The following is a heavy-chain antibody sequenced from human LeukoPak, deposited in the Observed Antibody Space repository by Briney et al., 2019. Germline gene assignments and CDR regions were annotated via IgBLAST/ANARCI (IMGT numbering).Heavy chain of an antibody. Sequence: SETLSLTCAVSGYSISSGYYWGWIRQPPGKGLEWIGSIYHSGSTYYNPSLKSRVTISVDTSKNQFFLKLSSVAAADTAVYYCARLGPGEIDYFDYWGQGTLVTVSS. D-gene: IGHD7-27*01. CDR1: GYSISSGYY. J-gene: IGHJ4*02. CDR3: ARLGPGEIDYFDY. CDR2: IYHSGST. V-gene: IGHV4-38-2*01.